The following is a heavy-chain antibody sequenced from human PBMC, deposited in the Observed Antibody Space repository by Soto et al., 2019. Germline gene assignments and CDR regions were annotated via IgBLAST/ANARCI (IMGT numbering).Heavy chain of an antibody. CDR2: IYLDDDK. D-gene: IGHD3-9*01. V-gene: IGHV2-5*02. CDR3: AHRERYYDILTGFEPRNWFDP. Sequence: QITLKESGPPLVKPTQTLTLTCTFSGFSLSTSGVGVGWIRQPPGKALEWLALIYLDDDKRYSPSLKRRLTITNETSKNQEALTMPNIHPVDTATDSCAHRERYYDILTGFEPRNWFDPWGQGTLVTVSS. J-gene: IGHJ5*02. CDR1: GFSLSTSGVG.